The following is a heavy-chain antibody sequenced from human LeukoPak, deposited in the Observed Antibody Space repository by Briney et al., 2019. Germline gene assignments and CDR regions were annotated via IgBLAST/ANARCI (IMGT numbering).Heavy chain of an antibody. CDR1: GYTFTSYY. J-gene: IGHJ5*02. Sequence: GASVKVSCKASGYTFTSYYMHWVRQAPGQGLEWMGWINPNSGGTNYAQKFQGRVTMTRDTSISTAYMELSRLRSDDTAVYYCARETQRGHNWFDPWGQGTLVTVSS. D-gene: IGHD3-10*01. V-gene: IGHV1-2*02. CDR2: INPNSGGT. CDR3: ARETQRGHNWFDP.